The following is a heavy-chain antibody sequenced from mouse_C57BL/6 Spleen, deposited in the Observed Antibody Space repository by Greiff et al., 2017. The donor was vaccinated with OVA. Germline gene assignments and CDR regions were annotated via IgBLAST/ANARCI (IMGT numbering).Heavy chain of an antibody. J-gene: IGHJ1*03. CDR1: GYTFTSYW. V-gene: IGHV1-5*01. Sequence: EVQLQQSGTVLARPGASVKMSCKTSGYTFTSYWMHWVKQRPGQGLEWIGAIYPGNSDTSYNPKFKGKAKLTAVTSASTAYLELRSLTNEDSSVYFCTRTPFDDWYFDVWGTGTTVTVSS. CDR3: TRTPFDDWYFDV. CDR2: IYPGNSDT.